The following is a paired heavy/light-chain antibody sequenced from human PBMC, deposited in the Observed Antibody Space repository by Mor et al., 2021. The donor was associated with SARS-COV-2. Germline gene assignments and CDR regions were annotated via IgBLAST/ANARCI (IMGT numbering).Light chain of an antibody. V-gene: IGLV2-8*01. J-gene: IGLJ2*01. Sequence: QSALTQPPSASGSPGQSVTISCTGTSSDVGGYNYVSWYQQHPGKAPKLMIYEVSKRPSGVPDRFSGSKSGNTASLTVSGLQAEDEADYYCSSYAGSNSVVFGGGTKLTVL. CDR1: SSDVGGYNY. CDR2: EVS. CDR3: SSYAGSNSVV.
Heavy chain of an antibody. D-gene: IGHD1-26*01. CDR1: GGSISSGDYY. Sequence: QVQLQESGPGLVKPSQTLSLTCTVSGGSISSGDYYWSWIRQPPGKGLEWIGYIYYSGSTYYNPSLKSRVTISVDTSKNQFSLKLSSVTAADTAVYYCARLVGAMTFDYWGQGTLVTVSS. CDR2: IYYSGST. V-gene: IGHV4-30-4*01. CDR3: ARLVGAMTFDY. J-gene: IGHJ4*02.